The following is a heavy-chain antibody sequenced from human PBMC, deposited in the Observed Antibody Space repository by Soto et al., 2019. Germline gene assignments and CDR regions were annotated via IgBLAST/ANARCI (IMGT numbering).Heavy chain of an antibody. J-gene: IGHJ6*02. D-gene: IGHD3-3*01. CDR3: ARDPKRALWSGYPLSNYYYGLDV. Sequence: QAQLEQSGVEVTKPGASVKVSCKASGYIFTDYGVAWVRQSPGQGLEWMGWISPFNTNTNYAQKFQDRVSMTTDKSTSTVYMEMRSLRSDDTAVYYCARDPKRALWSGYPLSNYYYGLDVWGQGTTVIVSS. V-gene: IGHV1-18*01. CDR1: GYIFTDYG. CDR2: ISPFNTNT.